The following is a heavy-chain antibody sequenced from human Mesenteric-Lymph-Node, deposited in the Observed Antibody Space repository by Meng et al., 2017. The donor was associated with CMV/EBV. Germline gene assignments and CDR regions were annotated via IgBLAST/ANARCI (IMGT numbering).Heavy chain of an antibody. CDR2: ILPKFGRP. Sequence: SVKVSCKTSGDGDTFNHFAVSWVRQAPGQGLEWMGGILPKFGRPNYAQKFQGRISISTDESTGTAYVELSSLGFEDTAIYYCTKTPWGVPLNIWGQGTLVTVSS. D-gene: IGHD3-10*01. CDR3: TKTPWGVPLNI. J-gene: IGHJ3*02. V-gene: IGHV1-69*05. CDR1: GDGDTFNHFA.